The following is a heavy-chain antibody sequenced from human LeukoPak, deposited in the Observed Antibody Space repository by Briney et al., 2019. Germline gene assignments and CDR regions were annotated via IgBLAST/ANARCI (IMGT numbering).Heavy chain of an antibody. J-gene: IGHJ3*02. CDR1: GGSISSGSYY. D-gene: IGHD6-19*01. CDR2: IYTSGST. Sequence: KSSETLSLTCTVSGGSISSGSYYWSWIRQPAGKGLEWIGRIYTSGSTNYNPSLKSRVTISVDTSKNQFSLKLSSVTAADTAVYYCARDLSSSGWYPAFDIWGQGTMVTVSS. CDR3: ARDLSSSGWYPAFDI. V-gene: IGHV4-61*02.